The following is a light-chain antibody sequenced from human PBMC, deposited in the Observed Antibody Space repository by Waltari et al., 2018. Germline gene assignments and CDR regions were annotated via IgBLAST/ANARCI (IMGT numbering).Light chain of an antibody. CDR2: AAD. V-gene: IGKV1-39*01. J-gene: IGKJ1*01. CDR3: HQTFSTSWT. Sequence: DIQLTQSPSSLSASVGDRVTMTCRASQRVSYSLNWYQQKPGTAPKLLIYAADTLQSGVPSRFSGSGSGTDFTLTISSLQLEDFATYYCHQTFSTSWTFGQGTKVEMK. CDR1: QRVSYS.